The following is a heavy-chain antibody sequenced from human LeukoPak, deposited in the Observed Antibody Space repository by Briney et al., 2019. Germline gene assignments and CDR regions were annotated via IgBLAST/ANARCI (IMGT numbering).Heavy chain of an antibody. Sequence: SQTLSLTCAVSGGSISSGGYSWSWIRQPPGKGLEWIGYIYHSGSTYYNPSLKSRVTISVDRSKNQFSLRLSSVTAADTAVYYCARGHLVHHNYYYGMDVWGQGTTVTVSS. CDR1: GGSISSGGYS. J-gene: IGHJ6*02. D-gene: IGHD3-10*01. V-gene: IGHV4-30-2*01. CDR2: IYHSGST. CDR3: ARGHLVHHNYYYGMDV.